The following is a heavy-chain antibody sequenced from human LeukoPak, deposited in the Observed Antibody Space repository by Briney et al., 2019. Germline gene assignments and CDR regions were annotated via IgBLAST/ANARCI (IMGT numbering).Heavy chain of an antibody. D-gene: IGHD3-22*01. J-gene: IGHJ6*03. CDR2: ISYSGST. V-gene: IGHV4-31*03. CDR3: ARGRSGYYSYYYYMDV. Sequence: SQTLSLTCTVSGGSISSGGYYWSWIRQHPGKGLEWIGYISYSGSTNYNPSLKSRVTISVDTSKNQFSLKLSSVTAADTAVYYCARGRSGYYSYYYYMDVWGKGTTVTVSS. CDR1: GGSISSGGYY.